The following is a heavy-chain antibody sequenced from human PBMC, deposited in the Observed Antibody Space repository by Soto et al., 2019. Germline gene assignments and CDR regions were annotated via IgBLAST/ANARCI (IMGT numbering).Heavy chain of an antibody. Sequence: EVQLVESGGGLVKPGGSLRLSCAASGFTFSSYSMNWVRQAPGKGLEWVSSINSSSSYVYYADSVKGRFTISRDNAKNSLYLQMNSLPAEDTAVYYCARDRHETTALAPYDWFESWGQGNVVTVSS. CDR3: ARDRHETTALAPYDWFES. J-gene: IGHJ5*01. D-gene: IGHD1-1*01. V-gene: IGHV3-21*01. CDR2: INSSSSYV. CDR1: GFTFSSYS.